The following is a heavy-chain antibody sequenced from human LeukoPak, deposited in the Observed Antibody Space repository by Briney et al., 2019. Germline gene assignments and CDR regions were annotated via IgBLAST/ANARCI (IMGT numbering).Heavy chain of an antibody. CDR1: GFTFSSYW. J-gene: IGHJ4*02. CDR2: IKQDGSVK. D-gene: IGHD2-2*01. V-gene: IGHV3-7*01. CDR3: AKGPLRGTAAAIDY. Sequence: PGGSLRLSCAASGFTFSSYWMSWVRQAPGKGLEWVANIKQDGSVKYFVDSVKGRFTISRDISTDTLWLQMDSLRTEDTAVYYCAKGPLRGTAAAIDYWGQGTLVTVSS.